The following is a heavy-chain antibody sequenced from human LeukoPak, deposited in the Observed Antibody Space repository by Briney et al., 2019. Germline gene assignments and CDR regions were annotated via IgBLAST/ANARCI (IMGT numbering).Heavy chain of an antibody. J-gene: IGHJ6*03. CDR2: MNPNSGNT. D-gene: IGHD6-13*01. V-gene: IGHV1-8*03. CDR3: ARGRGHQQLVRYYYYYYMDV. CDR1: GYTFTSYD. Sequence: ASVKVSCKASGYTFTSYDINWVRQATGQGLEWMGWMNPNSGNTGYAQKFQGRVTITRNTSISTAYMEPSSLRSEDTAVYYSARGRGHQQLVRYYYYYYMDVWGKGTTVTVSS.